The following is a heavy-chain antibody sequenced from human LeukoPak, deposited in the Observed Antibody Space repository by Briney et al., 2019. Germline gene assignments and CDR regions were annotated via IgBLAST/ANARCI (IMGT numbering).Heavy chain of an antibody. Sequence: ASVKVSCKASGGTFSSYAISWVRQAPGQGLEWMGGIIPIFGTANYAQKFQGRVTITADKSTSTAYMELSSLRPEDTAVYYCARDASLGYCSGGSCYMSGDAFDIWGQGTMVTVSS. CDR1: GGTFSSYA. V-gene: IGHV1-69*06. J-gene: IGHJ3*02. CDR2: IIPIFGTA. CDR3: ARDASLGYCSGGSCYMSGDAFDI. D-gene: IGHD2-15*01.